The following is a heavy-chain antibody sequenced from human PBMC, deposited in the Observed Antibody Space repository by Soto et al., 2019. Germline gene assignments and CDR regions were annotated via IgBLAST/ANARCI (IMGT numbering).Heavy chain of an antibody. CDR2: IYYSGST. CDR1: GGSISSYY. V-gene: IGHV4-59*08. Sequence: QVQLQESGPGLVKPSETLSLTCTVSGGSISSYYWSWIRQPPGKGLEWIGYIYYSGSTNYNPSLKRRVTIPVDTSNTQFSLKLSSVTAADTAVYYCARRHGPGFDYWGQGTLVTVSS. CDR3: ARRHGPGFDY. J-gene: IGHJ4*02.